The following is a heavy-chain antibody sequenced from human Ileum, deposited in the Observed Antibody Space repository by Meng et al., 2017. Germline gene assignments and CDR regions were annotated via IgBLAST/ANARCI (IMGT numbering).Heavy chain of an antibody. V-gene: IGHV4-4*02. CDR2: IDHLGIA. J-gene: IGHJ4*02. CDR1: GASMSVVSY. Sequence: QVQLQGSGPGLVKASGTLSLTCSVSGASMSVVSYWSWVRQSPGKGLEWIGQIDHLGIAYYKPSLKSRVTMSIDQSKSQFSLRLTSVSAADTAVYYCARHGGYYQDFWGQGTLVTVSS. CDR3: ARHGGYYQDF. D-gene: IGHD4-23*01.